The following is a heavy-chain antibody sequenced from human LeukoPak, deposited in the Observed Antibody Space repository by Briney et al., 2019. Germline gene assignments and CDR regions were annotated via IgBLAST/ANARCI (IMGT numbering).Heavy chain of an antibody. V-gene: IGHV1-8*02. J-gene: IGHJ5*02. Sequence: ASVKVSCMASGYTFTGYYMHWVRQAPGQGLEWMGWMNPNSGNTGYAQKFQGRVTMTRNTSISTAYMELSSLRSEDTAVYYCARGRKYYYGSGLGNWFDPWGQGTLVTVSS. CDR2: MNPNSGNT. CDR3: ARGRKYYYGSGLGNWFDP. CDR1: GYTFTGYY. D-gene: IGHD3-10*01.